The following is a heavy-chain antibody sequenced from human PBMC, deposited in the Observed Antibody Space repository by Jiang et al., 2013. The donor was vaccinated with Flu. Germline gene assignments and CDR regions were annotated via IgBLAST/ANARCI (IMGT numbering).Heavy chain of an antibody. D-gene: IGHD3-16*02. V-gene: IGHV1-69*04. Sequence: SGAEVKKPGSSVKVSCKASGGTFSSYAISWVRQAPGQGLEWMGRIIPILGIANYAQKFQGRVTITADKSTSTAYMELSSLRSEDTAVYYCARITFGGVIVPTYYYGMDVWGQGTTVTVSS. CDR3: ARITFGGVIVPTYYYGMDV. CDR1: GGTFSSYA. CDR2: IIPILGIA. J-gene: IGHJ6*02.